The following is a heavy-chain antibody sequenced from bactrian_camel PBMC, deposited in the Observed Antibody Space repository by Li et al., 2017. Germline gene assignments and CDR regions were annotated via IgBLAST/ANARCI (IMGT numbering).Heavy chain of an antibody. J-gene: IGHJ4*01. CDR3: AGVRRFGGDCLAYDYNY. CDR1: GLPHSSYC. CDR2: LDRDGTT. D-gene: IGHD2*01. Sequence: HVQLVESGGGSAQAGGSLTLSCAVSGLPHSSYCLGWFRQAAGKEREGVAALDRDGTTSYADSVKGRFTISLDNAKKILFLQMNSLKPEDTAMYYCAGVRRFGGDCLAYDYNYWGQGTQVTVS. V-gene: IGHV3S55*01.